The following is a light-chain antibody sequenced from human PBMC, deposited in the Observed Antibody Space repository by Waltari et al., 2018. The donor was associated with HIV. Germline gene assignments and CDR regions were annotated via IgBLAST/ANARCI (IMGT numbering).Light chain of an antibody. J-gene: IGKJ4*01. V-gene: IGKV3-11*01. CDR2: DAS. CDR1: QSVSSL. CDR3: QQRISWPLT. Sequence: EIVLTQSPATLSLSPGERATLSCRASQSVSSLLAWYQQKPGQVPRLLIYDASNRAAGIPARFSGSGSWTDFTLSISSLEPEDFAVYYCQQRISWPLTFGGGTKVEIK.